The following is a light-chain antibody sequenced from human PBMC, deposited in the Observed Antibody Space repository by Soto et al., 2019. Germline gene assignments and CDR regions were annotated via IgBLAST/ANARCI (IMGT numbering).Light chain of an antibody. CDR1: SSNIGSNY. CDR2: RNN. CDR3: AAWDDSLSGVV. V-gene: IGLV1-47*01. Sequence: QSALTQPPSASGTPGQRVTISCSGSSSNIGSNYVYWYQQLPGTAPKLLIYRNNQRPSGVPDRFSGSKSGTSASLAISGLRSEDEADYYCAAWDDSLSGVVFCGGTKLTVL. J-gene: IGLJ2*01.